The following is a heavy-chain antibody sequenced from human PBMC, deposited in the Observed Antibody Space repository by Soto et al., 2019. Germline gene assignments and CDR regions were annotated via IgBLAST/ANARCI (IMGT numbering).Heavy chain of an antibody. J-gene: IGHJ4*02. CDR2: IKSKTYGGTT. Sequence: GGSLRLSCAASGFTFSNAWMNWVRQAPGKGLEWVGRIKSKTYGGTTDYAAPVKGRFTISRDDSKNTLYLQMNSLKTEDTAVYYCTTEDTTYYDISTYDYWGQGTLVTVSS. V-gene: IGHV3-15*07. D-gene: IGHD3-9*01. CDR3: TTEDTTYYDISTYDY. CDR1: GFTFSNAW.